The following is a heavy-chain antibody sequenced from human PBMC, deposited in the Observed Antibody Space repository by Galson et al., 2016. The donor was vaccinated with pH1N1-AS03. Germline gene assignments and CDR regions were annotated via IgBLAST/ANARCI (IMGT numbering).Heavy chain of an antibody. CDR3: ASAGYHTPGYHY. CDR1: GGSMTSPGW. CDR2: VHYSGTT. Sequence: ETLSLTCAVSGGSMTSPGWWTWVRQPPGKGLEWIGEVHYSGTTSYNPSLNSRVTMSIAKSNNQFPLNLGSVTAADTAVYFCASAGYHTPGYHYWGQGALVTVSS. V-gene: IGHV4-4*01. D-gene: IGHD3-16*02. J-gene: IGHJ4*02.